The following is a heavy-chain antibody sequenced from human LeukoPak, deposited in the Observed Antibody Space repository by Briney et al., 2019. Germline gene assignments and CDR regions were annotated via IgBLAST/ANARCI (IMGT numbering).Heavy chain of an antibody. V-gene: IGHV4-59*01. CDR3: ARVGDLTHYYYYMDV. D-gene: IGHD3-16*01. Sequence: SEPLSLTCTVSGGSIRNYYWSWIRQPPGKGLEWVGYIHSSGSTNYNPSLKSRVTISVDTSKNQFSLKLTSVTAADTAVYYCARVGDLTHYYYYMDVWGKGTTVTVSS. CDR1: GGSIRNYY. J-gene: IGHJ6*03. CDR2: IHSSGST.